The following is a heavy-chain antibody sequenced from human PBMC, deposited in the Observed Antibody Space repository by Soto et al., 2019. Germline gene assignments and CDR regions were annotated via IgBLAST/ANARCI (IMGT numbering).Heavy chain of an antibody. D-gene: IGHD2-15*01. CDR2: IYYSGST. Sequence: SETLSLTCTVSGGSISSGDYYWSWIRQPPGKGLEWIGYIYYSGSTYYNPSLKGRVTISVDTSKNQFSLKLSSVTAADTAVYYCARASGAYSGGSYYYYYYYGMDVWGQGTTVTVSS. CDR3: ARASGAYSGGSYYYYYYYGMDV. J-gene: IGHJ6*02. CDR1: GGSISSGDYY. V-gene: IGHV4-30-4*01.